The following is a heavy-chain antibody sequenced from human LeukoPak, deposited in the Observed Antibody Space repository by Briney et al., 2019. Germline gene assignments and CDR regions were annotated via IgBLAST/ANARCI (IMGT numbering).Heavy chain of an antibody. Sequence: GGSLRLSCATSGFTFGNYWMTWVRQAPGKRLEWVAIIDDRGSEKNYADSVKGRFTNSRDNARNSMFLQMNSLRVEDTAVYFCARDIPRGARYLDSWGRGTLVTVSS. CDR1: GFTFGNYW. J-gene: IGHJ5*01. V-gene: IGHV3-7*01. CDR2: IDDRGSEK. D-gene: IGHD1-14*01. CDR3: ARDIPRGARYLDS.